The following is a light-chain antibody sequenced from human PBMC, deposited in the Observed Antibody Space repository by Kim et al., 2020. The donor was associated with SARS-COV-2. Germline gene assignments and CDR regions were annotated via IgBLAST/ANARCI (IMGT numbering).Light chain of an antibody. Sequence: GHRVNISCSGSSSNIGSNYVYWYQQLPGTAPKLLIYRNNQRPSGVPYRFSGSKSGTSASLAISGLRSEDEADYYCAAWDDSLSGRVFGGGTQLTVL. CDR1: SSNIGSNY. CDR2: RNN. V-gene: IGLV1-47*01. J-gene: IGLJ3*02. CDR3: AAWDDSLSGRV.